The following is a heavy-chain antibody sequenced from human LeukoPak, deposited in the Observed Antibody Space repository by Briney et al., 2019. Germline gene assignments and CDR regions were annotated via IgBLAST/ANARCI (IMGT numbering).Heavy chain of an antibody. CDR3: ARMITGTIDY. V-gene: IGHV4-59*08. J-gene: IGHJ4*02. D-gene: IGHD1-7*01. CDR1: GDSISSYY. CDR2: VYYSGST. Sequence: PSETLSLTCTVSGDSISSYYWSWIRQPPGKGLDWIAYVYYSGSTTYNPSLKSRVTISTDTSKNQFSLKLSSVTAADTAVYYCARMITGTIDYWGQGTLVTVSS.